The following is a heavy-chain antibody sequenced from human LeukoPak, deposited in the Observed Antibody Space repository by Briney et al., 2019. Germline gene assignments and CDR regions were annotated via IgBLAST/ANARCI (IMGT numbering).Heavy chain of an antibody. V-gene: IGHV3-30*18. Sequence: GGSLRLSCAASGFTFSSYGMHWVRQAPGKGLEWVAVISYDGSNKYYADSVKGRFTISRDNSKNTLYLQMNSLRAEDTAVYYCAKDLGIQLWSLGYWGQGTLVTVSS. CDR1: GFTFSSYG. J-gene: IGHJ4*02. D-gene: IGHD5-18*01. CDR3: AKDLGIQLWSLGY. CDR2: ISYDGSNK.